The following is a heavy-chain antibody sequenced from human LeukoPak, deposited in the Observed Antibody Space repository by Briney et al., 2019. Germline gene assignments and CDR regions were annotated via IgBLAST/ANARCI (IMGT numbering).Heavy chain of an antibody. J-gene: IGHJ4*02. CDR2: ISGSGGST. D-gene: IGHD6-13*01. Sequence: GGSLRLSCATSEFIFSSYAMSWVRQAPGKGLEWTSAISGSGGSTYHADSVKGRFTISRDSSKNTLYLQMNSLRAEDTAIYYCARVIRAAAGKGYFDYWGQGALVTVSS. CDR1: EFIFSSYA. CDR3: ARVIRAAAGKGYFDY. V-gene: IGHV3-23*01.